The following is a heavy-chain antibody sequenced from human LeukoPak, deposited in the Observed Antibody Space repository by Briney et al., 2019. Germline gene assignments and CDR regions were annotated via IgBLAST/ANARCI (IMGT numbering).Heavy chain of an antibody. V-gene: IGHV3-30*03. Sequence: PGGSLRLSCAASGFTFSRYGMHWVRQAPGKGLEWVAVISYDGNDKYYADSVKGRFTISRDNSKNTLYLQMNSLRAEDTAVYYCARDRDLVGAAYYFDYWGQGTLVTVSS. CDR2: ISYDGNDK. CDR3: ARDRDLVGAAYYFDY. J-gene: IGHJ4*02. D-gene: IGHD1-26*01. CDR1: GFTFSRYG.